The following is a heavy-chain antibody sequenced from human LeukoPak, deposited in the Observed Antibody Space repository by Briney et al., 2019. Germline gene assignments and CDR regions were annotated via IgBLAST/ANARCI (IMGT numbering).Heavy chain of an antibody. D-gene: IGHD3-16*02. J-gene: IGHJ4*02. CDR3: AKTEIRYYFDY. CDR1: GFTFSSYS. Sequence: PGGSLRLSCAASGFTFSSYSMNWVRQAPGKGLEWVSIITNSGGSTYYADSVKGRFTVSRDNSKNTLYLQMNSLRAEDTAVYYCAKTEIRYYFDYWGQGTLVTVSS. CDR2: ITNSGGST. V-gene: IGHV3-23*01.